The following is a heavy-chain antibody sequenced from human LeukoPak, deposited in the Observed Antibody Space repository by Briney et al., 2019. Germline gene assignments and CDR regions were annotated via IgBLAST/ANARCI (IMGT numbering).Heavy chain of an antibody. CDR3: ARYNDVNYYSGMDV. V-gene: IGHV4-30-2*01. CDR2: IYHSGST. CDR1: GGSISSGGYT. J-gene: IGHJ6*02. Sequence: SETLSLTCAVSGGSISSGGYTWSWVRQPPGKGLEWIGYIYHSGSTYYNPSLKSRVTISLDRSKNQFSLKLTSVTAADTAVYYCARYNDVNYYSGMDVWGQGTVVTVSS. D-gene: IGHD1-1*01.